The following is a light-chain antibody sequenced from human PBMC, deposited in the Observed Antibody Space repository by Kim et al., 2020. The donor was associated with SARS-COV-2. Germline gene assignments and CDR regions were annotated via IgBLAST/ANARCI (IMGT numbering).Light chain of an antibody. CDR1: QVVGSNS. CDR3: QQYGSAAPWT. V-gene: IGKV3-20*01. Sequence: PGERTAPACSAGQVVGSNSLALCQQKPGQAPRRLSLGASSRATGIPDRFSGGGSGTEVTLSISTLEPEEFAVYYCQQYGSAAPWTFGQGTKMDIK. J-gene: IGKJ1*01. CDR2: GAS.